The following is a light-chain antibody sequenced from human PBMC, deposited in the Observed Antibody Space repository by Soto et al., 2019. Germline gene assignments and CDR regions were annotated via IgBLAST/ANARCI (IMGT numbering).Light chain of an antibody. CDR3: QQYGSSRT. CDR1: QSVSSSY. CDR2: GAS. J-gene: IGKJ4*01. V-gene: IGKV3-20*01. Sequence: EIVLTQSPGTLSLSPGERVTLSCRASQSVSSSYLAWYQQKPGQAPRLLIYGASSRATGIPDRFSGGGSGTDFTLTISRLEPEDFAVYYCQQYGSSRTFGGGTKVEIK.